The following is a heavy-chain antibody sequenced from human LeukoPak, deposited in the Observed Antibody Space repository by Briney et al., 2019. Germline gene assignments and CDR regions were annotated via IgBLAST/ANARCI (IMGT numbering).Heavy chain of an antibody. CDR3: ARGYSSGWYLGNFDC. J-gene: IGHJ4*02. Sequence: QPGGSLRLSCAASGFTVSSNYMGWVRQAPGKGLEWVSVIYSGGSTYYADSVKGRFTISRDNSKNTLYLQMNSLRAEDTAVYYCARGYSSGWYLGNFDCWGQGTLVTVSS. D-gene: IGHD6-19*01. V-gene: IGHV3-53*01. CDR1: GFTVSSNY. CDR2: IYSGGST.